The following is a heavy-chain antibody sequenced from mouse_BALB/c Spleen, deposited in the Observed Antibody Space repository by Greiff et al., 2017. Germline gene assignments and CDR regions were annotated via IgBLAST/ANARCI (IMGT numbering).Heavy chain of an antibody. V-gene: IGHV5-9-3*01. J-gene: IGHJ2*01. Sequence: EVQVVESGGGLVKPGGSLKLSCAASGFTFSSYAMSWVRQTPEKRLEWVATISSGGSYTYYPDSVKGRFTISRDNAKNTLYLQMSSLRSEDTAMYYCARRDYDYWGQGTTLTVSS. CDR1: GFTFSSYA. CDR3: ARRDYDY. D-gene: IGHD2-4*01. CDR2: ISSGGSYT.